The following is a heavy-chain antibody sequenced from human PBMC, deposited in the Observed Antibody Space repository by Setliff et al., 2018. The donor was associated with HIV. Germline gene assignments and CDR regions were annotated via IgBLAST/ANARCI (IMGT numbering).Heavy chain of an antibody. CDR3: AGGGDGYNPGGGTFDH. D-gene: IGHD1-1*01. CDR2: IYSSGNT. J-gene: IGHJ4*02. V-gene: IGHV4-61*02. Sequence: SETLSLTCTVSGVSINSGNYYWGWIRQPAGKRLEWIGRIYSSGNTNYNPSLKSRVTISADTSKNQFSLRLKSVTAAETAVYYCAGGGDGYNPGGGTFDHWGQGTLVTVSS. CDR1: GVSINSGNYY.